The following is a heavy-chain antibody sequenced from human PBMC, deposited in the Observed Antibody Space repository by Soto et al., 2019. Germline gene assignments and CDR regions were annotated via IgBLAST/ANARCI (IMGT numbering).Heavy chain of an antibody. V-gene: IGHV4-4*02. Sequence: PSETLSLTCAFSGGSISSSNWWSWVRQPPGKGLEWIGEIYHSGSTNYNPSLKSRVTISVDKSKNQFSLKLSSVTAADTAVYYCARKASGEAAAGRYYYGMDVWGQGTTVTVSS. D-gene: IGHD6-13*01. CDR2: IYHSGST. J-gene: IGHJ6*02. CDR3: ARKASGEAAAGRYYYGMDV. CDR1: GGSISSSNW.